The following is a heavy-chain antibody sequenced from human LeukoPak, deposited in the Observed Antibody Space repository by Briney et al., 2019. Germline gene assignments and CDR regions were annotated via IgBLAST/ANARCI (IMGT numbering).Heavy chain of an antibody. J-gene: IGHJ4*02. CDR3: ARGRGGYYFDY. D-gene: IGHD2-15*01. V-gene: IGHV3-48*01. CDR1: EFIFSSYW. Sequence: GGSLRLSCAASEFIFSSYWMRWVRQAPGKGLEWVSYISSSSSTIYYADSVKGRFTISRDNAKNSLYLQMNSLRAEDTAVYYCARGRGGYYFDYWGQGTLVTVSS. CDR2: ISSSSSTI.